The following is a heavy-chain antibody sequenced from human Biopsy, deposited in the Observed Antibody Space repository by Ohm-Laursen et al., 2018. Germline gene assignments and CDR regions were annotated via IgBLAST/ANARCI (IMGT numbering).Heavy chain of an antibody. CDR3: ATKLTGYFHH. J-gene: IGHJ1*01. CDR2: NIPILGTG. V-gene: IGHV1-69*06. D-gene: IGHD3-9*01. CDR1: GGTFSNYG. Sequence: SVKVSCKAPGGTFSNYGVNWVRQAPGQGLEWLGGNIPILGTGNYAQKFQDRVTVAADRSTSTATMELRSLRSDDTAVYYCATKLTGYFHHWGQGILVIVSS.